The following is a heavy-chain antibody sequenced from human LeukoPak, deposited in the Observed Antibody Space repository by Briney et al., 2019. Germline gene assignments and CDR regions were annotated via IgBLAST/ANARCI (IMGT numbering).Heavy chain of an antibody. CDR3: ARATYPDFDY. V-gene: IGHV3-21*01. CDR1: GFTFSSYS. J-gene: IGHJ4*02. Sequence: GGSLRLSCAASGFTFSSYSMNWVRQAPGKGLEWASSISSSSSYIYYADSVRGRFTISRDNSQNTLYLQMSSLRAEDTALYYCARATYPDFDYWGQGTLVTVSS. CDR2: ISSSSSYI.